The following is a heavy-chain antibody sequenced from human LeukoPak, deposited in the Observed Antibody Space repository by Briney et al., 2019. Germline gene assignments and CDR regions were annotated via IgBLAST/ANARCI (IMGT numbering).Heavy chain of an antibody. CDR1: RFTFSSYA. CDR2: IYYDGSNK. V-gene: IGHV3-33*08. J-gene: IGHJ4*02. D-gene: IGHD1-26*01. Sequence: GGSLRLSCAASRFTFSSYAMTWVRQAPGKGLEWVAVIYYDGSNKYYVDSVKGRFTISRDNSKNTLYLQMNSLRAEDTGIYYCARDPDSGSYGVLDYWGQGSLVTVSS. CDR3: ARDPDSGSYGVLDY.